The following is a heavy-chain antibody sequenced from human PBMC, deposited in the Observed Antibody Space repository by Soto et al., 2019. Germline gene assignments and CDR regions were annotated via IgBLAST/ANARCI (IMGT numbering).Heavy chain of an antibody. CDR1: GASITGSFF. J-gene: IGHJ4*02. D-gene: IGHD2-8*02. V-gene: IGHV4-4*07. CDR2: FSLSGTT. CDR3: ARGMTPPGAPAWYYFDS. Sequence: KSSETLSLTCTVYGASITGSFFWSWIRQPAGKGLEWIGRFSLSGTTNYNPSLRSRVTMSADVSKNQFSLRLTSVTAADTALYYCARGMTPPGAPAWYYFDSWGQGTLVTVSS.